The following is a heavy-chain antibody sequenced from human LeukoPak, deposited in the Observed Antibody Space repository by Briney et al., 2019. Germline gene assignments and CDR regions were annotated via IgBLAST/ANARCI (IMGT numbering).Heavy chain of an antibody. CDR3: TTSFRKYSTVDY. CDR2: IWYDGSNK. V-gene: IGHV3-33*01. CDR1: GFTFSSYG. Sequence: GGSLRLSCAASGFTFSSYGMHWVRQAPGKGLEWVAVIWYDGSNKYYADSVKGRFTISRDDSKNTLYLQMNSLKTEDTAVYYCTTSFRKYSTVDYWGQGTLVTVSS. J-gene: IGHJ4*02. D-gene: IGHD6-6*01.